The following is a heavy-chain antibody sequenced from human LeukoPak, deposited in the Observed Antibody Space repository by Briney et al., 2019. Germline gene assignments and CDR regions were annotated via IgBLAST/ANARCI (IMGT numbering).Heavy chain of an antibody. V-gene: IGHV3-30*03. CDR1: GFTFRSYG. J-gene: IGHJ6*03. CDR3: AGGVSRIAELVGCMDV. CDR2: ISYDGSNK. Sequence: GRSLRLSCAASGFTFRSYGMHWVRQAPGKGLEWVAVISYDGSNKYYADSVKGRFTISRDNSKNTLYLQMNSLRAEDRAVYYCAGGVSRIAELVGCMDVWGKGTTVTVSS. D-gene: IGHD6-13*01.